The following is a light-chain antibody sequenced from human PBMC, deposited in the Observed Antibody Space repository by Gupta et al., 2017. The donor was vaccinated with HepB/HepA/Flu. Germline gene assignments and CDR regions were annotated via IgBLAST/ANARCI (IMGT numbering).Light chain of an antibody. V-gene: IGLV2-23*02. CDR3: CSYAGSYV. CDR2: EVS. Sequence: QSALTQPASVSGRPGQSITISCTGTSSDGGSYNLVSWYQQHPGKAPKLMIYEVSKRPSGVSNRFSGSKSGNTASLTISGLQAEDEADYYCCSYAGSYVFGTGTKVTVL. J-gene: IGLJ1*01. CDR1: SSDGGSYNL.